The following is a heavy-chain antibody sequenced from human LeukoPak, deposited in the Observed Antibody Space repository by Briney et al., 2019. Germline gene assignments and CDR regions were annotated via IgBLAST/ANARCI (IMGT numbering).Heavy chain of an antibody. D-gene: IGHD1-7*01. CDR1: GGSISSSSYY. V-gene: IGHV4-39*07. J-gene: IGHJ5*02. CDR3: ARQKELYRWFDP. CDR2: IYYSGST. Sequence: PSETLSLTCTVSGGSISSSSYYWGWIRQPPGKGLEWIGSIYYSGSTYYNPSLKSRVTISVDTSKNQFSLKLSSVTAADTAVYYCARQKELYRWFDPWGQGTLVTVSS.